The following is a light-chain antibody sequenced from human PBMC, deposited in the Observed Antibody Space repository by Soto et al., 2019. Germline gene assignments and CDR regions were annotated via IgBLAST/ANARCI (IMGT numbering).Light chain of an antibody. J-gene: IGKJ1*01. CDR1: QSVFYRSHSQNY. CDR3: QQYYSLWT. CDR2: WAS. V-gene: IGKV4-1*01. Sequence: IGVPQSPGSRAVSLCEGSTMNCQTSQSVFYRSHSQNYLAWFQHKEGQPPKLLIYWASIRESGVPDRFSGSGSGTDFTLTINSLQAEDVAVYYCQQYYSLWTFGQGTKV.